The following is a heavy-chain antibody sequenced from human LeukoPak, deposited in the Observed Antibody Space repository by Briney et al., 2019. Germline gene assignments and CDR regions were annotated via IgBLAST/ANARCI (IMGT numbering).Heavy chain of an antibody. CDR3: ARSGVFGVVIDC. CDR2: IYSGDST. Sequence: GGSLRLSCAASGFTVSSNYMSWVRQAPGKGLEWVSVIYSGDSTYYADSVKGRFTISRDNSKNTLYLQMNSLRAEDTAVYYCARSGVFGVVIDCWGQGTLVTVSS. D-gene: IGHD3-3*01. J-gene: IGHJ4*02. CDR1: GFTVSSNY. V-gene: IGHV3-66*01.